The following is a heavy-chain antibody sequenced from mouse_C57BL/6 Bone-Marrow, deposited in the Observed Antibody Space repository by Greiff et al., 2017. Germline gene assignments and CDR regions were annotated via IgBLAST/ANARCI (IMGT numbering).Heavy chain of an antibody. CDR1: GYTFTDYY. J-gene: IGHJ3*01. D-gene: IGHD2-4*01. CDR2: INPNNGGT. CDR3: AKPIYYDYDPAWFAY. V-gene: IGHV1-26*01. Sequence: EVQLQQSGPELVKPGASVKISCKASGYTFTDYYMNWVKQSHGKSLEWIGDINPNNGGTSYNQKFKGKATLTVDKSSSTAYMELRSLTSEDSAVYYCAKPIYYDYDPAWFAYWGQGTLVTVSA.